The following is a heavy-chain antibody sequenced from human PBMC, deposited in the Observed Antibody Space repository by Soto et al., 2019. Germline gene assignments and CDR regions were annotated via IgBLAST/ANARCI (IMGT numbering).Heavy chain of an antibody. Sequence: ASVKVSCKASGYTFTSYYMHWVRQAPGQGLEWMGIINPSGGSTSYAQKFQGRVTMTRDTSTSTVYMELSSLRSEDTAVYYCARDATYYDSSGYGQFDPWGQGTLVTVS. CDR2: INPSGGST. J-gene: IGHJ5*02. D-gene: IGHD3-22*01. CDR1: GYTFTSYY. CDR3: ARDATYYDSSGYGQFDP. V-gene: IGHV1-46*01.